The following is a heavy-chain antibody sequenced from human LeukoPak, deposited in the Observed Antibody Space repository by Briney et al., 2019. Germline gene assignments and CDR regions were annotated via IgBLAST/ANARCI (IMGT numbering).Heavy chain of an antibody. J-gene: IGHJ6*03. CDR1: GGSISSYY. CDR3: ARGIEGSCRPDRYYNYYYFMDA. Sequence: SETLSLTCTVPGGSISSYYRSWIRPPAGKGREWIGRLYTSGRTNYNPSLKRRVTISVDTYKHQFYLKLSSVTAAETAVYYCARGIEGSCRPDRYYNYYYFMDAWGKGTTVTVSS. D-gene: IGHD2-2*01. CDR2: LYTSGRT. V-gene: IGHV4-4*07.